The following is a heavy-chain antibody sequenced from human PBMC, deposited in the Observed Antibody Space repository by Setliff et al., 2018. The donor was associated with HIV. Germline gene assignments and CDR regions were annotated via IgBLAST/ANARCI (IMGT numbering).Heavy chain of an antibody. V-gene: IGHV2-70*11. D-gene: IGHD2-8*01. CDR2: TDWDDDK. CDR1: GFSLSTSGMC. CDR3: ARTNNVYWYFDL. J-gene: IGHJ2*01. Sequence: SGPTLVTPTQTLTLTCTVSGFSLSTSGMCVSWIRQPPGKALEWLARTDWDDDKYYNTPLKTRLTHSKETSKNQVVLTMTNMDPVDTATYYCARTNNVYWYFDLWGRGTLVTVS.